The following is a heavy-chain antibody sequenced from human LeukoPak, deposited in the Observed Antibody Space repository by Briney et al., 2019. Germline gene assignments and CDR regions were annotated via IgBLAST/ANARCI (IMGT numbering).Heavy chain of an antibody. CDR2: MNPNSGNT. V-gene: IGHV1-8*01. Sequence: ASVKVSCKASGYTFTSYDINWVRQATGQGLEWMGWMNPNSGNTGYAQKFQGRVTMTRNTSISTAYMELSSLRSEDTAAYYCARWGCSSTSCYSRYWGQGTLVTVSS. D-gene: IGHD2-2*01. J-gene: IGHJ4*02. CDR3: ARWGCSSTSCYSRY. CDR1: GYTFTSYD.